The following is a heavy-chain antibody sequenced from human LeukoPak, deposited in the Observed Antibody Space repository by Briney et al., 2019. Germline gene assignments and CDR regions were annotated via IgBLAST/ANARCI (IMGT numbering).Heavy chain of an antibody. V-gene: IGHV4-31*03. D-gene: IGHD1-26*01. CDR3: ARDQIGSYSDAFDI. CDR1: GGSISSGGYY. Sequence: SQTLSLTCTVSGGSISSGGYYWSWIRQHPGKGLEWIGYIYYSGSTYYNPSLKSRVTISVDTSKNQFSLKLSSVTAADTAVYYCARDQIGSYSDAFDIWGQGTMVTVSS. J-gene: IGHJ3*02. CDR2: IYYSGST.